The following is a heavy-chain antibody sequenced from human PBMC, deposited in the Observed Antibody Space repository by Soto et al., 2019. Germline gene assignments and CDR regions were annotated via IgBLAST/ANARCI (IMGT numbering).Heavy chain of an antibody. J-gene: IGHJ4*02. D-gene: IGHD3-16*01. Sequence: VQLVESGGGLVQPGRSERLSCAASGFTCSDYAMHWVRQAPGKGLEWVAVVSHDGRNTHYADSVKGRFTISRDSSKNTVSLEMTSLRADDTAVYYCAKGGRRLLVTSDFNYWGQGALVTVSS. V-gene: IGHV3-30*18. CDR3: AKGGRRLLVTSDFNY. CDR2: VSHDGRNT. CDR1: GFTCSDYA.